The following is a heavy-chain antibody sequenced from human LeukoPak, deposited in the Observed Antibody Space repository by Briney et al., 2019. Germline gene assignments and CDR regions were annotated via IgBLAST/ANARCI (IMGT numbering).Heavy chain of an antibody. D-gene: IGHD2-2*01. CDR1: GFTFSSYA. CDR2: ISYDGSNK. J-gene: IGHJ4*02. CDR3: ARAEEVVVVNPFDY. Sequence: GGSLRLSCAASGFTFSSYAMHWVRQAPGKGLEWVAVISYDGSNKYYADSVKGRFTISRDNSKNTLYLQMNSLRAEDTAVYYCARAEEVVVVNPFDYWGQGTLVTVSS. V-gene: IGHV3-30-3*01.